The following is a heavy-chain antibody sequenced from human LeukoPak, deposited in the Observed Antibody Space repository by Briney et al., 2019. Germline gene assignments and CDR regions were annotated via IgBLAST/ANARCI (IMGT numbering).Heavy chain of an antibody. D-gene: IGHD3-10*01. CDR2: IYTSGST. CDR3: ARESRVRRYFDY. Sequence: SETLSLTCTVSGGSISSGSYYWSWIRQPAGKRLEWIGRIYTSGSTNYNPSLKSRVTISVDTSKNQFSLKLSSVTAADTAVYYCARESRVRRYFDYWGQGTLVTVSS. CDR1: GGSISSGSYY. J-gene: IGHJ4*02. V-gene: IGHV4-61*02.